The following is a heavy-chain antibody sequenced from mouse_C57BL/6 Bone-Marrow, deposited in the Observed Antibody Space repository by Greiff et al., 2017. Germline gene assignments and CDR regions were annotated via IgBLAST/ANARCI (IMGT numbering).Heavy chain of an antibody. CDR3: ARRIGPYFDY. CDR2: IDPSDSYT. J-gene: IGHJ2*01. CDR1: GYTFTSYW. Sequence: QVQLQQPGAELVRPGTSVKLSCKASGYTFTSYWMHWVKQRPGQGLEWIGVIDPSDSYTNYNQKFKGKATLTVDTSSSTAYMQLSRLTSEDSAVYYCARRIGPYFDYWDQGTTLTVSS. V-gene: IGHV1-59*01.